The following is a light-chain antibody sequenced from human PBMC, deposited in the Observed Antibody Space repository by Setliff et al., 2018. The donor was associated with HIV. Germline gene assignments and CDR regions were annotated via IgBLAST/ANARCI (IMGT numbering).Light chain of an antibody. CDR2: GNS. J-gene: IGLJ2*01. V-gene: IGLV1-40*01. CDR3: QSYDSSLSGVV. CDR1: SSNSGAGYD. Sequence: QSVLTQPRSMSGAPGQRVTISCTGSSSNSGAGYDVHWYQQFPGTAPKILIFGNSNRPSGVPDRFSDSKSGTSASLAITGLQAEDEGDYYCQSYDSSLSGVVFGGGTKLTVL.